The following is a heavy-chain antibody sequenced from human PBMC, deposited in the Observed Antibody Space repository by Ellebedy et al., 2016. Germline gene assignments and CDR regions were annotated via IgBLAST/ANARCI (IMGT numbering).Heavy chain of an antibody. D-gene: IGHD1-26*01. J-gene: IGHJ4*02. V-gene: IGHV3-23*01. CDR2: ISGSGDDT. CDR3: ARGGESCWVPKGDY. Sequence: GGSLRLXXAASGFTFSYYAMVWVRLTPGKGLEWVAGISGSGDDTYYGDFVKGRFTISRDNSKGTLYLQMNSLRAEDTATYYCARGGESCWVPKGDYWGQGTLVTVSS. CDR1: GFTFSYYA.